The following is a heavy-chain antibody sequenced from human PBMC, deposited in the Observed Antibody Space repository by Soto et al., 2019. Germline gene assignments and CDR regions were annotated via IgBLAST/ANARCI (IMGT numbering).Heavy chain of an antibody. Sequence: GGSLRLSCAASGFTFSSYSMNWVRQAPGKGLEWVSSISGSGGSTYYADSVKGRFTISRDNSKSTLYLQMSSLRAEDTALYYCTKELDSSAGAWLDPWGQGTLVTVS. CDR2: ISGSGGST. CDR3: TKELDSSAGAWLDP. CDR1: GFTFSSYS. D-gene: IGHD6-6*01. J-gene: IGHJ5*02. V-gene: IGHV3-23*01.